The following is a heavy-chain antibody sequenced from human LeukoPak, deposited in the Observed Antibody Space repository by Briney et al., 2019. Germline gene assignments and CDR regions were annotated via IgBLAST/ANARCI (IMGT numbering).Heavy chain of an antibody. CDR3: ARDLRGYSYGYDAFDI. Sequence: AGGSLRLSCDASGFIFIGYTMNWVRQAPRKGLEWVSSISSSSSYIYYADSVKGRFTISRDNAKNSLYLQMNSLRAEDTAVYYCARDLRGYSYGYDAFDIWGQGTMVTVSS. V-gene: IGHV3-21*01. CDR2: ISSSSSYI. J-gene: IGHJ3*02. D-gene: IGHD5-18*01. CDR1: GFIFIGYT.